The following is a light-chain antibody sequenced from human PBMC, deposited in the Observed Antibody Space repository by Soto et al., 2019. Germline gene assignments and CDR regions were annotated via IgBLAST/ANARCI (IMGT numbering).Light chain of an antibody. V-gene: IGKV1-27*01. CDR1: QGISNY. CDR2: AAS. J-gene: IGKJ1*01. CDR3: KTYQSAHRK. Sequence: IEITQSPSSLAASVGDRVTITCRSSQGISNYLAWYQQKPGKVPKLLIYAASTLQSGVPSLFSGSGSGKDFTLTISSTHPEDVATYYCKTYQSAHRKFGQGTKV.